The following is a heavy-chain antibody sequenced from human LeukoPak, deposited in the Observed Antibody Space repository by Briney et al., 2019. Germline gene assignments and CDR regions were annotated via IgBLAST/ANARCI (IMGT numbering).Heavy chain of an antibody. J-gene: IGHJ5*02. Sequence: PSETLSLTCSVSGASITSYYWNWIRQSAGKELEWIGRIYSDGRFNPNPSLKSRVTMSADMSKNQLSLKLSSVTAADTAVYYCSGDHSRFDPWGQGILVTVSS. CDR3: SGDHSRFDP. V-gene: IGHV4-4*07. CDR1: GASITSYY. CDR2: IYSDGRF. D-gene: IGHD6-13*01.